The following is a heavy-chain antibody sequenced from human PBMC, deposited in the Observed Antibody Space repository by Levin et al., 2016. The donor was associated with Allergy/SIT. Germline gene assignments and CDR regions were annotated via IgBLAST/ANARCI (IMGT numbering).Heavy chain of an antibody. CDR2: ISATGGDT. D-gene: IGHD3-10*01. J-gene: IGHJ4*02. CDR3: ANHLVRGLVGRLDY. CDR1: GFAFSSFS. V-gene: IGHV3-23*01. Sequence: GGSLRLSCAAAGFAFSSFSMSWVRQAPGKGLEWVSLISATGGDTYYADFVKGRFTISRDNSKNTLYLQMTSLRAEDTAVYYCANHLVRGLVGRLDYWGQGTLVAVSS.